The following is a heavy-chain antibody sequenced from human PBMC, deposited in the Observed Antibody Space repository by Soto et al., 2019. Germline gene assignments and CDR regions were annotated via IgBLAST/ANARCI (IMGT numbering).Heavy chain of an antibody. CDR2: IKQDGSEK. CDR3: ARGIVGATTNYYYYMDV. J-gene: IGHJ6*03. CDR1: GFTFSSYW. Sequence: GGSLRLSCAASGFTFSSYWMSWVRQAPGKGLEWVANIKQDGSEKYYVDSVKGRFTISRDNAKNSLYLQMNSLRAEDTAVYYCARGIVGATTNYYYYMDVWGKGTTVTVSS. V-gene: IGHV3-7*03. D-gene: IGHD1-26*01.